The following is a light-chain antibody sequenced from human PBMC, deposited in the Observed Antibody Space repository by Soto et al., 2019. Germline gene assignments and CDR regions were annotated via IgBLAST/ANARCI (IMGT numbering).Light chain of an antibody. V-gene: IGLV2-14*01. J-gene: IGLJ1*01. CDR3: TSSTSDSLYV. Sequence: QSVLTQPASVSGSPGQSITISCAGTRDDIGAYDYVSWYQQYPGKVPKLLINKVSNRPSGVSNRFSGSKSGNTASLTISGLLAEDEADYFCTSSTSDSLYVFGSGTKVTVL. CDR2: KVS. CDR1: RDDIGAYDY.